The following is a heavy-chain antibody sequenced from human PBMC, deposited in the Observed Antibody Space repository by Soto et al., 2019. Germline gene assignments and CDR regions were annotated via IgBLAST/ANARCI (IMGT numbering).Heavy chain of an antibody. V-gene: IGHV6-1*01. J-gene: IGHJ3*01. CDR3: ARVNALDV. CDR1: GNRVSRDITS. D-gene: IGHD2-21*01. Sequence: SQTISLTCAISGNRVSRDITSWNWIRQSPSRGLEWLGRTYYRSKWFHDYAASVKSRITINPDTSKNQFSLELNSMTPEDTTVYSCARVNALDVWCQGT. CDR2: TYYRSKWFH.